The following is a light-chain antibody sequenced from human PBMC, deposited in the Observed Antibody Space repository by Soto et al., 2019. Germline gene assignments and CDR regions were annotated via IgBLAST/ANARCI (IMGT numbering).Light chain of an antibody. Sequence: QSALTQPASVSGSLGQSITLSCTGTSSDVGSYNLVSWYQQHPGKAPKLMIFEVNKRPSGVSDRFSGSKSGNTASLTISGLQAEDEADYYCCSYVSSSTSIFGTGPKVTVL. CDR2: EVN. CDR1: SSDVGSYNL. V-gene: IGLV2-23*02. CDR3: CSYVSSSTSI. J-gene: IGLJ1*01.